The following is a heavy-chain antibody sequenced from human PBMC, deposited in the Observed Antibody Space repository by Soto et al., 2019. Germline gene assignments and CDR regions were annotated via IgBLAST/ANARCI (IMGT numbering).Heavy chain of an antibody. D-gene: IGHD5-18*01. V-gene: IGHV1-69*10. CDR3: AILTPVTGVY. Sequence: SVKVSCKVSGGSFSTYTLTWVRQTPGQGLEWMGGIIPMSGIINYAQKFQGRVTITADRSTTTAYMELISLRSDDTAVYYCAILTPVTGVYWGQGAQVTVSS. J-gene: IGHJ4*02. CDR1: GGSFSTYT. CDR2: IIPMSGII.